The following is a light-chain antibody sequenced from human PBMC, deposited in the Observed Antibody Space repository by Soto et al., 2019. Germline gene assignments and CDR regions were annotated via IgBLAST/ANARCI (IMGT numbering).Light chain of an antibody. CDR3: CSYAGSNYYV. J-gene: IGLJ1*01. Sequence: QSVLTLPASVSGSPGQSITISCTGTSNDVGSYNLVSWYQHHPGKAPKLMIFEGSKRPSGVSNRISGSKSGNTASLTISGLQAEDEADFYCCSYAGSNYYVFGTGTKVTVL. CDR1: SNDVGSYNL. V-gene: IGLV2-23*01. CDR2: EGS.